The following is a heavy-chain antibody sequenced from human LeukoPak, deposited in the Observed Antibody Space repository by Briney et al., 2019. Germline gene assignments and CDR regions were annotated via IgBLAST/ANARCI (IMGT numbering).Heavy chain of an antibody. CDR2: ISYDGSNK. V-gene: IGHV3-30*01. Sequence: GRSLRLSCAASGFTFSSYAMHWVRQAPGKGLEWGAVISYDGSNKYYADSVKGRFTISRDNSKNTLYLQMNSLRAEDTAVYYCARELRELLWFGELSWFDPWGQGTLVTVSS. D-gene: IGHD3-10*01. J-gene: IGHJ5*02. CDR3: ARELRELLWFGELSWFDP. CDR1: GFTFSSYA.